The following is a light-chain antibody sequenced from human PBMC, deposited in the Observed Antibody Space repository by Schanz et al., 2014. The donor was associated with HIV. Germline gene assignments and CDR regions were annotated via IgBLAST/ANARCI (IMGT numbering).Light chain of an antibody. V-gene: IGKV1-5*03. Sequence: DIQLTQSPSTLSASVGDEVTITCRASQTIGRFLAWYQQKPGRAPKLLIYQASTLQTGVPSRFSGSGSGTSFTLPITRLHPDDFATYYCQQCVTSPSTFAPGTTLDIK. CDR2: QAS. CDR3: QQCVTSPST. J-gene: IGKJ2*01. CDR1: QTIGRF.